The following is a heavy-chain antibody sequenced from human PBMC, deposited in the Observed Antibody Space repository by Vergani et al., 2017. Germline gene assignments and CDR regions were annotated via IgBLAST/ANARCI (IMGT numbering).Heavy chain of an antibody. CDR3: ARHRYCSSTSCYFRVGYYYMDV. Sequence: QVQLQESGPGLVKPSGTLSLTCAVSGGSISSSNWWSWVRQPPGKGLEWIGSIYYSGSTNYNPSLKSRVTISVDTSKNQFSLKLSSVTAADTAVYYCARHRYCSSTSCYFRVGYYYMDVWGKGP. J-gene: IGHJ6*03. V-gene: IGHV4-4*02. CDR2: IYYSGST. D-gene: IGHD2-2*01. CDR1: GGSISSSNW.